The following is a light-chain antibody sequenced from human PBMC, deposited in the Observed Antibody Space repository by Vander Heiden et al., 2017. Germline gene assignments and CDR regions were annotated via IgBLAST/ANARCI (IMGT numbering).Light chain of an antibody. V-gene: IGKV1-5*01. CDR3: QQYNSFSPT. J-gene: IGKJ4*01. Sequence: DIQMTQSPSRLSASVGDRVIITCRASQSMSSWLAWYQQKPGKAPKLLIYYASSLESEVPSRFSGSGSGTEFTLPIRSLQPDDFATYYCQQYNSFSPTFGGGTRVELK. CDR1: QSMSSW. CDR2: YAS.